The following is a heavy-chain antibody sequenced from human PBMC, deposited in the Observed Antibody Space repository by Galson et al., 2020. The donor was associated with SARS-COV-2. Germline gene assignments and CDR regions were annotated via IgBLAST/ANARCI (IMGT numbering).Heavy chain of an antibody. CDR3: ARGVVGAIRSFYYYYMDV. CDR2: SRNKANSYTT. V-gene: IGHV3-72*01. J-gene: IGHJ6*03. CDR1: GFTFSDHY. D-gene: IGHD1-26*01. Sequence: GGSLRLSCAASGFTFSDHYMDWVRQAPGKGLEWIGRSRNKANSYTTEYAASVKGRFTIARDGSKNSLYLQMNSLKTEDTAVYFCARGVVGAIRSFYYYYMDVWGKGTTVTISS.